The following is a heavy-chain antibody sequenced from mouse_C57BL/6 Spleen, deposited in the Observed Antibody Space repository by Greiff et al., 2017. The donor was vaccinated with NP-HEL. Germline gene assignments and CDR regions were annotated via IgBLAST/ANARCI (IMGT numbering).Heavy chain of an antibody. CDR1: GFTFSDYG. CDR3: AMDYEGFAY. Sequence: EVMLVESGGGLVKPGGSLKLSCAASGFTFSDYGMHWVRQAPEKGLEWVAYISSGSSTIYYADTVKGRFTISRDNAKNTLFLQMTSLRSYDTAMYYCAMDYEGFAYWGQGTLVTVSA. V-gene: IGHV5-17*01. J-gene: IGHJ3*01. CDR2: ISSGSSTI. D-gene: IGHD2-4*01.